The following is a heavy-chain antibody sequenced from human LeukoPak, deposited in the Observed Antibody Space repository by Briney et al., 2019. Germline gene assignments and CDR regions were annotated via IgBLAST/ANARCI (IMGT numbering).Heavy chain of an antibody. J-gene: IGHJ3*02. V-gene: IGHV4-59*01. CDR2: IYYSGST. CDR1: GGSISSYY. CDR3: ASATAPDAFDI. Sequence: SETLSLTCTVSGGSISSYYWSWIRQPPGKGLGWIGYIYYSGSTNYNPSLKSRVTISVDTSKNQFSLKLSSVTAADTAVYYCASATAPDAFDIWGQGTMVTVSS.